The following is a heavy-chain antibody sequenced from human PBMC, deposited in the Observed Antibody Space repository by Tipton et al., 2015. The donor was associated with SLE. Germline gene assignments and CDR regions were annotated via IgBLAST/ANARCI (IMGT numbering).Heavy chain of an antibody. CDR3: ARVGAFYCSTTNCYLDY. CDR2: INPSGGST. Sequence: QSGPEVKKPGASVKVSCKASGYTFTGYYLHWVRQAPGQGLEWMGVINPSGGSTNYAQKFQGRVTMTRDTSTSTVYMELSSLRSDDTAVYYCARVGAFYCSTTNCYLDYWGQGALVTVSS. CDR1: GYTFTGYY. V-gene: IGHV1-46*01. D-gene: IGHD2-2*01. J-gene: IGHJ4*02.